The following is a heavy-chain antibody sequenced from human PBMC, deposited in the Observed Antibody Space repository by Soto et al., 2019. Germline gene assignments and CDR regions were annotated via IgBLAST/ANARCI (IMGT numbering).Heavy chain of an antibody. D-gene: IGHD1-26*01. Sequence: EVQLLESGGDLIQPGGSLRLSCVASGITFGSRAMSWVRQAPGEGLEWVSTITDSGGDAKYADSVRGRFAISRDNSKNTLYLQMNSPRAEDTAVYYCAKNGRVGATSAFDIWGQGTMVTVSS. J-gene: IGHJ3*02. CDR2: ITDSGGDA. CDR1: GITFGSRA. V-gene: IGHV3-23*01. CDR3: AKNGRVGATSAFDI.